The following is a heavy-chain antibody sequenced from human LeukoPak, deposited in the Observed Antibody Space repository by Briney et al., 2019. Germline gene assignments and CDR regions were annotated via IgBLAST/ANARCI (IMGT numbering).Heavy chain of an antibody. D-gene: IGHD6-13*01. V-gene: IGHV1-2*02. CDR1: GYTFTDYY. CDR3: ARGDSSSWYSLEY. J-gene: IGHJ4*02. Sequence: GASVKVSCKASGYTFTDYYMHWVRQAPGQGLEWMGWINPKSGGTKNAQDFQGRVTMTRDTSISTAYMELSRLTSDDTAFYYCARGDSSSWYSLEYWGQGTLVTVSS. CDR2: INPKSGGT.